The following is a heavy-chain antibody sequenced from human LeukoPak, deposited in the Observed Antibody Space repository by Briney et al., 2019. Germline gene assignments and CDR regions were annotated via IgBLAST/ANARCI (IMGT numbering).Heavy chain of an antibody. CDR3: ARDRCHGSGSCILPLDYYYGMDV. J-gene: IGHJ6*02. D-gene: IGHD3-10*01. CDR2: ISSSSSYI. V-gene: IGHV3-21*01. Sequence: GGSLRLSCAASGFTFSSYSMNWVRQAPGKGLEWVSSISSSSSYIYYADSVKGRFTISRDNAKNSLYLQMNSLRAEDTAVYYCARDRCHGSGSCILPLDYYYGMDVWGQGTTVTVSS. CDR1: GFTFSSYS.